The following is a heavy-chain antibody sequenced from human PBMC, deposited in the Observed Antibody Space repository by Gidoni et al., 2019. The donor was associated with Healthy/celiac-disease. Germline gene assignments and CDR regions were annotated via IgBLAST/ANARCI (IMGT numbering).Heavy chain of an antibody. D-gene: IGHD6-6*01. CDR2: IYSGGST. V-gene: IGHV3-53*04. Sequence: EVQLVESGGGLVQPGGSLRLSCAASGFTVSSNYMSWVRQAPGKGLEWVSVIYSGGSTYYADSVKGRFTISRHNSKNTLYLQMNSLRAEDTAVYYCARVHEYSSSPSYYYYYGMDVWGQGTTVTVSS. CDR3: ARVHEYSSSPSYYYYYGMDV. J-gene: IGHJ6*02. CDR1: GFTVSSNY.